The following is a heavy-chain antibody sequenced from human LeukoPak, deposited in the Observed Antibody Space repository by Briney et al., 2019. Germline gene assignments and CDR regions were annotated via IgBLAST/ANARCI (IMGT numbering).Heavy chain of an antibody. CDR3: ARDGEQDSSPASYYYYMDV. J-gene: IGHJ6*03. CDR1: GFIFSDYY. D-gene: IGHD6-13*01. CDR2: ISSSGSTM. V-gene: IGHV3-11*01. Sequence: PGGSLRLSCAASGFIFSDYYMSWIRQAPGKGLEWVSYISSSGSTMYYTDSVKGRFTISRDNAKDSLYLQMNSLRAEDTAVYYCARDGEQDSSPASYYYYMDVWGKGTTVTVSS.